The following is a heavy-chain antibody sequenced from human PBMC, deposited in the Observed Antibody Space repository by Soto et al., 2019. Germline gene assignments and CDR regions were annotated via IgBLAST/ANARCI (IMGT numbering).Heavy chain of an antibody. CDR2: IRGSGGST. CDR3: AKDKWLGYGDYGMDV. D-gene: IGHD4-17*01. Sequence: PGGSLRLSCAASGFTFSGYAMSRVRQAPGQGLEWVSAIRGSGGSTYYTDSVNGRFTNSRDNSKHTLYLQMNRLRAEDTAVYYCAKDKWLGYGDYGMDVWGQGTTVTVSS. V-gene: IGHV3-23*01. CDR1: GFTFSGYA. J-gene: IGHJ6*02.